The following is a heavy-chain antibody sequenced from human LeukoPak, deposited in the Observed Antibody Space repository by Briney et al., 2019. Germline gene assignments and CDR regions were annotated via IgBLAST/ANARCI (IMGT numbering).Heavy chain of an antibody. J-gene: IGHJ6*03. CDR3: ARENSSPPDYYYYMDV. CDR2: MKSKPAGGTL. CDR1: GFTFSNAW. Sequence: GGSLRLPCTGSGFTFSNAWMTWVRQAPGKGLEWVGRMKSKPAGGTLDYAAPVKGRFTISRDDSKNTLYLQMNSLRAEDTAVYYCARENSSPPDYYYYMDVWGKGTTVTVSS. D-gene: IGHD6-13*01. V-gene: IGHV3-15*01.